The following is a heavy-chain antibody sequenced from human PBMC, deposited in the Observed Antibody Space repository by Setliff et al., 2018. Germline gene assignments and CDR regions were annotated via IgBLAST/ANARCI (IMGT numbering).Heavy chain of an antibody. CDR2: ITGSSSVI. CDR3: VRELRVIVGVGIQGVFDI. Sequence: QTGGSLRLSCAASGFTFSIYSMNWVRQAPGRGLEWLSYITGSSSVIHYADSVKGRFTISRDNARNSLYLQMDSLRAEDTAVYYCVRELRVIVGVGIQGVFDIWGQGTMVTVSS. V-gene: IGHV3-48*01. CDR1: GFTFSIYS. D-gene: IGHD3-22*01. J-gene: IGHJ3*02.